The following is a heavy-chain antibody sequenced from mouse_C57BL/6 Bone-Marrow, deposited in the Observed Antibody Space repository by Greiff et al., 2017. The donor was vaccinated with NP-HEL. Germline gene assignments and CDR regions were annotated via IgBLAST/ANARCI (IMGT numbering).Heavy chain of an antibody. D-gene: IGHD3-2*02. Sequence: QVQLQQPGTELVKPGASVQLSCKASGYTFTSYWMHWLKQRPGQGLEWIGNINPNNGGTNDNEKFKTKATLTVDKSSSTAYMQLSSLTSEDSAVYYGSRDTGYAFDYWGQGTTLTVSS. CDR3: SRDTGYAFDY. V-gene: IGHV1-53*01. CDR2: INPNNGGT. CDR1: GYTFTSYW. J-gene: IGHJ2*01.